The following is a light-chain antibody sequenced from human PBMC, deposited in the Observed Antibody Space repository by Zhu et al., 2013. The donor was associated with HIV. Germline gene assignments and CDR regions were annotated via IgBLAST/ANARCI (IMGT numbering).Light chain of an antibody. V-gene: IGLV2-14*01. J-gene: IGLJ3*02. Sequence: QSALTQPASISASPGQSITISCIGTTNDIVTYNYVSWYQHLPNKAPRLIIYEVGNRPPGISDRFSGSKSDNTASLVISGLRSEDEAVYHCASYTTNSAWVFGGGT. CDR3: ASYTTNSAWV. CDR2: EVG. CDR1: TNDIVTYNY.